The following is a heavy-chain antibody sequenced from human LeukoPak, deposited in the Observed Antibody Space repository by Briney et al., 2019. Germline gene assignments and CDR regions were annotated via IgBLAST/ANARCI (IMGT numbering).Heavy chain of an antibody. V-gene: IGHV3-30*03. D-gene: IGHD2/OR15-2a*01. CDR1: GFTFSSYG. J-gene: IGHJ4*02. CDR3: ARDLLSFFFDY. CDR2: ISYDGSNK. Sequence: GRSLRLSCAASGFTFSSYGMHWVRQAPGKGLEWVAVISYDGSNKYYADSVKGRFTISRDNSKNALYLQMNSLRAEDTAVYYCARDLLSFFFDYWGQGTLVTVSS.